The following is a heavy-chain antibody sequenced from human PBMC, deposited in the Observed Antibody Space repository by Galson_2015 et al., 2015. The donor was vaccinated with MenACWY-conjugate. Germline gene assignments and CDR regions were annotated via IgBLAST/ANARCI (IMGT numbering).Heavy chain of an antibody. J-gene: IGHJ6*04. CDR2: ISTGGDT. D-gene: IGHD1-20*01. Sequence: SLRLSCAASGFTFSNYDMHWVREERGKGLEWVSGISTGGDTYYSGSVKGRFTISRENAKNSLYLQMDSLGPGDTAIYYCVRGFLSRDKWNGLGLDVWGKGTTVSVSS. V-gene: IGHV3-13*01. CDR3: VRGFLSRDKWNGLGLDV. CDR1: GFTFSNYD.